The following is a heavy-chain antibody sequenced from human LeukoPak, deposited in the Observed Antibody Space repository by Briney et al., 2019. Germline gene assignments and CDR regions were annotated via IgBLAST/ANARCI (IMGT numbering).Heavy chain of an antibody. V-gene: IGHV5-51*01. CDR3: ARRVVNNRNWYFDL. D-gene: IGHD4-23*01. CDR1: GYSFTSYW. CDR2: IYPRDSDT. Sequence: GESLKISCKGFGYSFTSYWIGWVRQIPGKGLEWMGIIYPRDSDTRYSPSFEGQVTISADKSISTAYLQWSSLKASGTAMYYCARRVVNNRNWYFDLWGRGTLVTVSS. J-gene: IGHJ2*01.